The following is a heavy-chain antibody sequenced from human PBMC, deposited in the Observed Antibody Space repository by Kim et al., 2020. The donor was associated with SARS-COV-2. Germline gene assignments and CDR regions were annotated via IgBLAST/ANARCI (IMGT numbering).Heavy chain of an antibody. D-gene: IGHD2-8*01. CDR1: GFTFSSYS. CDR2: ISSSSSYI. CDR3: ARDVDGIRWRYGMDV. V-gene: IGHV3-21*01. J-gene: IGHJ6*02. Sequence: GGSLRLSCAASGFTFSSYSMNWVRQAPGKGLEWVSSISSSSSYIYYADSVKGRFTISRDNAKNSLYLQMNSLRAEDTAVYYCARDVDGIRWRYGMDVWGQGTTVTVSS.